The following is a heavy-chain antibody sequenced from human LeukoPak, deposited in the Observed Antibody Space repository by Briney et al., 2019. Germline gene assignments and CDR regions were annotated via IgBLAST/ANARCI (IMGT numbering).Heavy chain of an antibody. Sequence: SETLSLTCTVSGGSISSYYWSWIRQPPGKGLEWIGYIYYSGSTNYNPSLKSRVTISVDTSKNQFSLKLSSVTAADTAVYYCATLGSYYVKYYYYGMDVWGQGTTVTVSS. CDR3: ATLGSYYVKYYYYGMDV. CDR2: IYYSGST. CDR1: GGSISSYY. D-gene: IGHD1-26*01. V-gene: IGHV4-59*08. J-gene: IGHJ6*01.